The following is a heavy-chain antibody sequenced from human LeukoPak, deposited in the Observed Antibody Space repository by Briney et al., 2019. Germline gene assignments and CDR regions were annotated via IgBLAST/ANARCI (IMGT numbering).Heavy chain of an antibody. CDR2: INPNSGGT. D-gene: IGHD2-2*01. CDR3: ARANALYCSSTSCLFDY. J-gene: IGHJ4*02. CDR1: GYTFTDYY. V-gene: IGHV1-2*02. Sequence: EASVKVSCKASGYTFTDYYIHWVRQAPGQGLEWMAWINPNSGGTHYAQNFHDRITLTRDTSISTAYMELSRLRSDDTAIYYCARANALYCSSTSCLFDYWGQGTLVTVSS.